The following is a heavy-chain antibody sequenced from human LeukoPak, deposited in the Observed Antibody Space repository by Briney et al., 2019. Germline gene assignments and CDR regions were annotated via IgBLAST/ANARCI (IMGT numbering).Heavy chain of an antibody. CDR3: ARDSGPTLYFETSGYYLDY. Sequence: SETLSLTCTVSDDSIGDYYWSWIRQPAGKGLEWIGRFYSTGASNYNPSLKSRVTMSIDTSKNQFSLKLSSVTAADTAVYYCARDSGPTLYFETSGYYLDYWGQGILVTASS. J-gene: IGHJ4*02. D-gene: IGHD3-22*01. CDR1: DDSIGDYY. CDR2: FYSTGAS. V-gene: IGHV4-4*07.